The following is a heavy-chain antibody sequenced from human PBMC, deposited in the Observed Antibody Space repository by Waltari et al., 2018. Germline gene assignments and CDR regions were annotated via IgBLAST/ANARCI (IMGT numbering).Heavy chain of an antibody. J-gene: IGHJ6*03. V-gene: IGHV3-23*01. CDR3: ATSGLGKLDDYYYYMDV. Sequence: EVQLLESGGGLVQPGGSLRLSCAASGFTFSSYAMSWVRQAPGKGLEWVSAISGSGGSTYYADSVKGRFTISRDNSKNTLYLQMNSLRAEDTAVYYCATSGLGKLDDYYYYMDVWGKGTTVTISS. CDR2: ISGSGGST. D-gene: IGHD3-16*01. CDR1: GFTFSSYA.